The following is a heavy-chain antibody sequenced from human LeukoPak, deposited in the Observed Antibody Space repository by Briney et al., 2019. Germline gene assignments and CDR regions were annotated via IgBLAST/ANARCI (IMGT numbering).Heavy chain of an antibody. V-gene: IGHV1-58*02. CDR1: GFTXTSSA. Sequence: GTSVKVSCKASGFTXTSSAMQWVRQARGQRLEWIGWIVVGSGNTNYAQKFQERVTITRDMSTSTAYMELSSLRSEDTAVYYCAAEMGGFDILTGYNAFDIWGQGTMVTVSS. CDR3: AAEMGGFDILTGYNAFDI. CDR2: IVVGSGNT. D-gene: IGHD3-9*01. J-gene: IGHJ3*02.